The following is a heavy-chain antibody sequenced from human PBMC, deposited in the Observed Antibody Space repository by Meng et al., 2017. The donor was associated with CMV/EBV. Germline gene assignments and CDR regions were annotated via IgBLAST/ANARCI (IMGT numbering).Heavy chain of an antibody. CDR1: GYRCSDHS. V-gene: IGHV1-2*02. CDR2: IYPTSGGT. D-gene: IGHD1-1*01. CDR3: VRDHNWGPDY. Sequence: VAEVKRPGSSGKVSGKTSGYRCSDHSTDWVRQAPGQGFGWIGWIYPTSGGTHYAKKFQDRVTMIRDTSISIVYMELSRLTSDDTAVYYCVRDHNWGPDYWGQGTLVTVSS. J-gene: IGHJ4*02.